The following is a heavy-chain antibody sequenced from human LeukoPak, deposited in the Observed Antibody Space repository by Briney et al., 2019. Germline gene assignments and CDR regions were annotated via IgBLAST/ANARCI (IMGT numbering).Heavy chain of an antibody. J-gene: IGHJ6*03. V-gene: IGHV3-21*01. CDR2: ISSSSSYI. Sequence: GGSLRLSCAASGFTFSSYSMNWVRQAPGKGLEWVSSISSSSSYIYYADSVKGRFTISRDNAKNSLYLQMNSLRAEDTAVYYCARDGLVYCSGGSCYGPNYYYYMDVWGKGTTVNVSS. CDR1: GFTFSSYS. D-gene: IGHD2-15*01. CDR3: ARDGLVYCSGGSCYGPNYYYYMDV.